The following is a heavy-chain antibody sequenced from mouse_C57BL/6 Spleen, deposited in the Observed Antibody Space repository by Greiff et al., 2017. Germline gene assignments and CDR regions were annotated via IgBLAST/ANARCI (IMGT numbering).Heavy chain of an antibody. J-gene: IGHJ2*01. V-gene: IGHV1-66*01. CDR3: ARGMNYGSSSSLDY. D-gene: IGHD1-1*01. CDR2: IYPGSGNT. Sequence: VQLQQSGPELVKPGASVKISCKASGYSFTSYYIHWVKQRPGQGLEWIGWIYPGSGNTKYNEKFKGKATLTADTSSSTAYMQLSSLTSEDSAVYYCARGMNYGSSSSLDYWGQGTTLTVSS. CDR1: GYSFTSYY.